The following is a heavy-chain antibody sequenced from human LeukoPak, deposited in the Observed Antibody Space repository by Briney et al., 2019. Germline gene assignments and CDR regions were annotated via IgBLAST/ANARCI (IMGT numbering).Heavy chain of an antibody. V-gene: IGHV3-23*01. CDR1: GFTFSSYA. CDR3: AKDKYRTSPAAGTFDY. J-gene: IGHJ4*02. D-gene: IGHD6-13*01. CDR2: ISGSGGST. Sequence: QPGGSLRLSCAASGFTFSSYAMSWVRQAPGKGLEWVSAISGSGGSTYYADSVKGRFTISRDNSKNTLYLQMNSLRAEDTAVYYCAKDKYRTSPAAGTFDYWGQGTLVTVSS.